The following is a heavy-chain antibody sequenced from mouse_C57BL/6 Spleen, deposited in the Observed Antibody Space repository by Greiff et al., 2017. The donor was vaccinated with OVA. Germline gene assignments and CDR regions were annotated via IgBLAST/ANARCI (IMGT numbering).Heavy chain of an antibody. CDR2: IYPRSGNT. V-gene: IGHV1-81*01. CDR3: ARSRYDGNYMFAY. D-gene: IGHD2-3*01. CDR1: GYTFTSYG. J-gene: IGHJ3*01. Sequence: QVQLKESGAELARPGASVKLSCKASGYTFTSYGISWVKQRTGQGLEWIGEIYPRSGNTYYNEKFKGKATLTADKSSSTAYMELRSLTSEDSAVYFCARSRYDGNYMFAYWGQGTLVTVSA.